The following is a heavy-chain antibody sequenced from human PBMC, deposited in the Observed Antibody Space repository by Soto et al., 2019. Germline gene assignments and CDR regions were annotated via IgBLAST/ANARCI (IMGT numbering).Heavy chain of an antibody. D-gene: IGHD2-15*01. CDR2: IIPMFGIT. J-gene: IGHJ4*02. V-gene: IGHV1-69*12. Sequence: QVQLVQSGAEVKKPGSSVKVSCNVSGGTLSSYGFNWVRQAPGQGLEWMGGIIPMFGITNHTQKFQDRITISADASTNKAYMELRSLGADDTAIYYCASDRGYGLVNWGQVTLCTVSS. CDR3: ASDRGYGLVN. CDR1: GGTLSSYG.